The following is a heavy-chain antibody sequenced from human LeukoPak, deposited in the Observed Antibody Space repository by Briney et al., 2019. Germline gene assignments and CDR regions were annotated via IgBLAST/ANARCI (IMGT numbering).Heavy chain of an antibody. CDR3: GKGVISSAQYSFDS. J-gene: IGHJ4*02. CDR1: GFTFSSYG. CDR2: ISYDGSHK. V-gene: IGHV3-30*18. D-gene: IGHD3-22*01. Sequence: QPGRSLRLSCAASGFTFSSYGMHWVRQAPGKGLEWVAVISYDGSHKCYADSVKGRFTISRDNSKNTLYLQINSLRAEDTAVYYCGKGVISSAQYSFDSCGQGTLVTVSS.